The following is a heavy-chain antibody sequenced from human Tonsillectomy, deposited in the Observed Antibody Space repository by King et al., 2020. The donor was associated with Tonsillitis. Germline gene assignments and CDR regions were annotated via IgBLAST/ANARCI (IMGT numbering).Heavy chain of an antibody. Sequence: VQLVESGGGLVQPGGSLKLSCAASGFPFSGLPSHGFRQLSGKGRDGVAVFETKPNRYATAYAASVTGGFTISRDDSRDTANLQMNSLKTEDTAVYYCTRFAAPEYGDYGDYWGQGTLVTVSS. CDR1: GFPFSGLP. CDR2: FETKPNRYAT. D-gene: IGHD4-17*01. V-gene: IGHV3-73*02. CDR3: TRFAAPEYGDYGDY. J-gene: IGHJ4*02.